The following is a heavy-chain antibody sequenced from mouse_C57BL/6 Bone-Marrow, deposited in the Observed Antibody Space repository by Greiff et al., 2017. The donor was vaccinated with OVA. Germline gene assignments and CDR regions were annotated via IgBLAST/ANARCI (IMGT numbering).Heavy chain of an antibody. CDR1: GYTFTSYW. D-gene: IGHD2-12*01. V-gene: IGHV1-50*01. CDR3: ARSTYCYLDWYFDV. J-gene: IGHJ1*03. Sequence: QVQLQQPGAELVKPGASVKLSCKASGYTFTSYWMQWVNQRPGQGLEWIGEIDPSDSDTNYNQKFKGKATLTVDTSSSTAYMQLSSLTSEDSAVYSCARSTYCYLDWYFDVWGTGTTVTVSS. CDR2: IDPSDSDT.